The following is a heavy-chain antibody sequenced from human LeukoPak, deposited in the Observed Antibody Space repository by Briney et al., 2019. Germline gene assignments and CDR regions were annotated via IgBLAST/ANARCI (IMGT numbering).Heavy chain of an antibody. J-gene: IGHJ4*02. V-gene: IGHV6-1*01. D-gene: IGHD6-19*01. CDR2: TYYRSKWYK. CDR1: GDSVSSNSDA. Sequence: SQTLSLTCAISGDSVSSNSDAWTWIRQSPSRGLEWLGRTYYRSKWYKDYAGSVKSRITINPDTSKNQFSLRLNSVTPEDTAVYYCARDNLRIAVGFFDYWGQGTLVTVSS. CDR3: ARDNLRIAVGFFDY.